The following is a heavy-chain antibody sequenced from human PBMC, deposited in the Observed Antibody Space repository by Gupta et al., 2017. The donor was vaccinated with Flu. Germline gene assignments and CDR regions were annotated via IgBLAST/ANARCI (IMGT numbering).Heavy chain of an antibody. CDR3: VRDDVSWGGGGCYHKLGDP. CDR1: GACVSSHTAA. CDR2: TYYRSKWNR. Sequence: QVPLHQSGPGLLTPSQTLPLTCAISGACVSSHTAAWTWISQSPARGLKWMGRTYYRSKWNRDYAQHMKSRRTSNPDTSKNQFSLHLRSVGPEEKDVYYCVRDDVSWGGGGCYHKLGDPCGQVSLV. D-gene: IGHD2-21*02. V-gene: IGHV6-1*01. J-gene: IGHJ5*02.